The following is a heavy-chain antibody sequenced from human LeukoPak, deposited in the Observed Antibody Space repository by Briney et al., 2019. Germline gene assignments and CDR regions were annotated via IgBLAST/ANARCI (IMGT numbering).Heavy chain of an antibody. J-gene: IGHJ4*02. Sequence: PPASVKVSCKASGGTFSSYAISWVRQAPGQGLEWMGRINPNSGGTNYAQKFQGRVTMTRDTSISTAYMELSRLRSDDTAVYYCARSSTYYYDSSGYYDFDYWGQGTLVTVSS. CDR3: ARSSTYYYDSSGYYDFDY. CDR2: INPNSGGT. CDR1: GGTFSSYA. V-gene: IGHV1-2*06. D-gene: IGHD3-22*01.